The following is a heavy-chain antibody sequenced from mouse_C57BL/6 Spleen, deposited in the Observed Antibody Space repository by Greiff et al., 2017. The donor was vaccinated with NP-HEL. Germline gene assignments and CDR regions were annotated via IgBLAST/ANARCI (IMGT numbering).Heavy chain of an antibody. CDR1: GYTFTSYD. J-gene: IGHJ4*01. CDR3: ARTGGITTVVKDY. V-gene: IGHV1-85*01. D-gene: IGHD1-1*01. CDR2: IYPRDGST. Sequence: VQRVESGPELVKPGASVKLSCKASGYTFTSYDINWVKQRPGQGLEWIGWIYPRDGSTKYNEKFKGKATLTVDTSSSTAYMELHSLTSEDSAVYFCARTGGITTVVKDYWGQGTSVTVSS.